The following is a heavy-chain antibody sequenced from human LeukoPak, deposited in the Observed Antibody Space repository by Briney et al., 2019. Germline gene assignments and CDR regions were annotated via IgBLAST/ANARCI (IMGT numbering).Heavy chain of an antibody. J-gene: IGHJ6*04. V-gene: IGHV3-48*03. CDR2: ISSSGSTI. Sequence: GGSLRPSCAASGFTFSSYEMNWVRQAPGKGLEWVSYISSSGSTIYYADSVKGRFTISRDNAKNSLYLQMNSLRAEDTAVYYCAELGITMIGGVWGKGTAVTISS. D-gene: IGHD3-10*02. CDR3: AELGITMIGGV. CDR1: GFTFSSYE.